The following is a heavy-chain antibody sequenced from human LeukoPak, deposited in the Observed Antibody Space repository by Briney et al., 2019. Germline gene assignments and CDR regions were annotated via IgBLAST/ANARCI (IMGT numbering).Heavy chain of an antibody. CDR1: GFTFNNCA. CDR3: AKESDFWSGSPNWFDP. V-gene: IGHV3-23*01. CDR2: ISGSGGST. J-gene: IGHJ5*02. Sequence: PGGSLRLSCAASGFTFNNCATSWVRQAPGKGLEWVSAISGSGGSTYYADSVKGRFTISRDNSKNTLYLQMNSLRAEDTAVYYCAKESDFWSGSPNWFDPWGQGTLVTVSS. D-gene: IGHD3-3*01.